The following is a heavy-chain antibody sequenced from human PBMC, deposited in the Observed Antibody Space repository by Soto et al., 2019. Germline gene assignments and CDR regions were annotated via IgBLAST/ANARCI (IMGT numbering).Heavy chain of an antibody. V-gene: IGHV1-3*01. CDR2: INAGNGNT. D-gene: IGHD6-19*01. Sequence: ASVKVSCKASGYTFTSYAMHWVRQAPGQRLEWMGWINAGNGNTKYSQKFQGRVTITRDTSASTAYMELSSLRSEDTAVYYCARGAVAGPYSTFDYWGQGTLVTVSS. J-gene: IGHJ4*02. CDR1: GYTFTSYA. CDR3: ARGAVAGPYSTFDY.